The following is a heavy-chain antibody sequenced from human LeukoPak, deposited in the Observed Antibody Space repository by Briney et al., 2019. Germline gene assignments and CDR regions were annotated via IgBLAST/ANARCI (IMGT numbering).Heavy chain of an antibody. Sequence: GGSLRLSCAASGFTFSSYSMNWVRQALGKGLEWVSSISSSSSYIYYADSVKGRFTISRDNAKNSLYLQMNSLRAEDTAVYYCAREGSGTYYFDYWGQGTLVTVSS. CDR3: AREGSGTYYFDY. D-gene: IGHD3-10*01. CDR2: ISSSSSYI. CDR1: GFTFSSYS. V-gene: IGHV3-21*01. J-gene: IGHJ4*02.